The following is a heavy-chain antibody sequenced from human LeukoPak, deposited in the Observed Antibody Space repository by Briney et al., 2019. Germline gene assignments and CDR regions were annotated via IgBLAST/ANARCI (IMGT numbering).Heavy chain of an antibody. Sequence: GRSLRLSCAASGFTFDDYTMYWVRQVPGKVLEWVSLISWDGDYTDYADSVKGRFTISRDNTKNSLYLQMNSLRTEDTALFYCAKDMGIAVAGTIDYWGQGTLVTVSS. J-gene: IGHJ4*02. CDR1: GFTFDDYT. D-gene: IGHD6-19*01. V-gene: IGHV3-43*01. CDR2: ISWDGDYT. CDR3: AKDMGIAVAGTIDY.